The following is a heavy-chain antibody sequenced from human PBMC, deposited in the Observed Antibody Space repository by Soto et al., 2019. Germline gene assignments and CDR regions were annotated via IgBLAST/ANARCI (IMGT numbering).Heavy chain of an antibody. V-gene: IGHV3-48*02. CDR1: GFTFSSYS. Sequence: GGSLRLSCAASGFTFSSYSINWVRQAPGKGLEWVSYISSSSSTIYYADSVKDRFTISRDNAKNSLYLQMNSLRDEDTAVYYCARAYSSSYYNWFDPWGQGTLVTVSS. D-gene: IGHD6-13*01. CDR3: ARAYSSSYYNWFDP. J-gene: IGHJ5*02. CDR2: ISSSSSTI.